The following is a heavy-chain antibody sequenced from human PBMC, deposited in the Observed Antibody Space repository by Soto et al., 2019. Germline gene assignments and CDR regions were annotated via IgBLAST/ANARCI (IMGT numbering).Heavy chain of an antibody. CDR3: AKGSWLDYDILTGYVPPLDY. J-gene: IGHJ4*02. Sequence: GGSLRLSCAASGFTFSSYAMSWVRQAPGKGLEWVSAISGSGGSTYYADSVKGRFTISRDNSKNTLYLQMNSLRAEDTAVYYCAKGSWLDYDILTGYVPPLDYWGQGTLVTVSS. D-gene: IGHD3-9*01. V-gene: IGHV3-23*01. CDR1: GFTFSSYA. CDR2: ISGSGGST.